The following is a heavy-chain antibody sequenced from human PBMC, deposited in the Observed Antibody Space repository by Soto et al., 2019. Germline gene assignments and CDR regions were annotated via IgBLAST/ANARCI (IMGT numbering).Heavy chain of an antibody. CDR2: ISAYNGNT. Sequence: GASVKVSCKASGYTFKNYGISWVRQAPGQGLEWMGWISAYNGNTNYAQKFQGRVTMTTDTSTSTAYMDLRSLRSDDTAVYYCVREAPGDYDSSGYYYDVELDYWGQGTLVTVSS. D-gene: IGHD3-22*01. V-gene: IGHV1-18*01. J-gene: IGHJ4*02. CDR3: VREAPGDYDSSGYYYDVELDY. CDR1: GYTFKNYG.